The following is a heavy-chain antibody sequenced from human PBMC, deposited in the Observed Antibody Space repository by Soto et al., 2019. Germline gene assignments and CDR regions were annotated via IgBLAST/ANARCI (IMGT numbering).Heavy chain of an antibody. J-gene: IGHJ6*02. V-gene: IGHV1-69*12. CDR3: ATEGDGSGSYYYGMDV. Sequence: QVQLVQSGAEVKKPGSSVKVSCKASGGTFSSYAITWVRQAPGQGLEWMGGIIPIFGTANYAPKFQGRVTITADESRGTAYMERSSLRSEDTAVYYCATEGDGSGSYYYGMDVWGQGTTVTVSS. CDR1: GGTFSSYA. D-gene: IGHD3-22*01. CDR2: IIPIFGTA.